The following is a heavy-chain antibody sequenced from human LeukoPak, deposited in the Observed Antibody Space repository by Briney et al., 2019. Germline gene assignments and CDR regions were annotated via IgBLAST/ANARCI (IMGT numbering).Heavy chain of an antibody. D-gene: IGHD3-10*01. CDR2: ISGSSNYI. CDR1: GFTFSPYT. J-gene: IGHJ4*02. V-gene: IGHV3-21*01. Sequence: GSLRLSCAGSGFTFSPYTMNWVRQAPGKGLEWVSSISGSSNYIHYADSVKGRFTISRDNAKNSLYLQMNSLRAEDTAVYYCARTRYGSGSAHDYWGQGTLVTVSS. CDR3: ARTRYGSGSAHDY.